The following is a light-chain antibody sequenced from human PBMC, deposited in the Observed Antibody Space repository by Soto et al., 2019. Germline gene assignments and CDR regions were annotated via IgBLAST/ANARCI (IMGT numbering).Light chain of an antibody. J-gene: IGLJ1*01. CDR3: CSYAGTYTGV. CDR1: SSDVGGNSY. CDR2: DVN. V-gene: IGLV2-11*01. Sequence: QSALTQPRSVSGSPGQSVTISCTGISSDVGGNSYVSWYQQHPGKAPKLIIYDVNKRPSGVPDRFSGSKSGNTASLTISGLQADDEAAYFCCSYAGTYTGVFGTGTKLTVL.